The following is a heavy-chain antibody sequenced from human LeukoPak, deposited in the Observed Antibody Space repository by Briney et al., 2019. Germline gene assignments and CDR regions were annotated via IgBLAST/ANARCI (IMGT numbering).Heavy chain of an antibody. V-gene: IGHV1-2*02. CDR2: INPNSGGT. D-gene: IGHD6-19*01. CDR3: ARFGLGKHIEVAGIPFDI. J-gene: IGHJ3*02. CDR1: GYTFTGYY. Sequence: VASVKVSCKASGYTFTGYYMHWVRQAPGQGLEWMGWINPNSGGTNYAQKFQGRVTMTRDTSISTAYMELSRLRSDDTAGYYCARFGLGKHIEVAGIPFDIWGQGTMVTVSS.